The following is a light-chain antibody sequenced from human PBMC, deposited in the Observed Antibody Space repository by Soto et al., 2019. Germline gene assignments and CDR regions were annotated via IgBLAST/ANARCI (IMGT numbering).Light chain of an antibody. J-gene: IGKJ1*01. CDR3: QQSHTTPT. CDR2: AAT. Sequence: IQMTQSPSSLSAAVGDRVTLTCRAGQSISSYLNWYQQKPGKAPKLLIYAATSLQSGVPSRFTDSGSGTDFTLSISSLQPGDFATYYCQQSHTTPTFGQGTKVESK. CDR1: QSISSY. V-gene: IGKV1-39*01.